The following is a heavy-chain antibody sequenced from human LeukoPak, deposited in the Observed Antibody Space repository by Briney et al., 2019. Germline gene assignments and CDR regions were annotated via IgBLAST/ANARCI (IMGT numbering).Heavy chain of an antibody. CDR1: GGSISSYY. J-gene: IGHJ4*02. D-gene: IGHD5-18*01. CDR3: ARQAGYLEDYFDN. CDR2: IYYSGST. Sequence: PSETLSLTCTVSGGSISSYYWSWIRQPPGKGLEWIGYIYYSGSTNYNPSLKSRVTISPDTSKNQFSLKLSSVTAADTAVYYCARQAGYLEDYFDNWGQGTLVTVSS. V-gene: IGHV4-59*01.